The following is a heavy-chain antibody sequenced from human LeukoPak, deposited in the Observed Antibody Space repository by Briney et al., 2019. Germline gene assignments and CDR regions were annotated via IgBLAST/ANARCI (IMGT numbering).Heavy chain of an antibody. J-gene: IGHJ4*02. CDR1: GYSFTTYW. CDR3: ARRRGSDLDY. CDR2: IYPGDSDT. D-gene: IGHD6-6*01. V-gene: IGHV5-51*01. Sequence: GESLQISCKGSGYSFTTYWIAWVRQLPGKGLEWMGTIYPGDSDTRYSPSFQGQVTMSADKSISTAYMQWSSLRASDTAMYYCARRRGSDLDYWGQGTLVTVSS.